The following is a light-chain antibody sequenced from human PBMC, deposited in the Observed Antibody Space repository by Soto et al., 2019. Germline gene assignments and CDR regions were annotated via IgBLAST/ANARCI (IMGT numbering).Light chain of an antibody. J-gene: IGLJ1*01. V-gene: IGLV1-44*01. Sequence: QSVLTQPTSASGTPGQRVTISCSGSSSNIGSNTVNWYQQLPGTAPKLLIYSNNQRPSGVPDRFSGSKSGTSASLAISGLQSEDEADFYCAAWDDSLNVPVYVFGTGTKVTVL. CDR2: SNN. CDR1: SSNIGSNT. CDR3: AAWDDSLNVPVYV.